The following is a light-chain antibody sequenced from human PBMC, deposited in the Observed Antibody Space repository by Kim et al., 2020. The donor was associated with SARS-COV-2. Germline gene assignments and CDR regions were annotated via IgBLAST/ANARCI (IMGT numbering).Light chain of an antibody. CDR3: CSYAGSSTLV. CDR2: DVS. V-gene: IGLV2-23*02. Sequence: GQSITISCTGTSSDVGSYNLVSWYQQHPGKAPKLMIYDVSRRPSGVSNRFSGSKSGTTASLTISGLQAEDEADYYCCSYAGSSTLVFGGGTQLTVL. J-gene: IGLJ2*01. CDR1: SSDVGSYNL.